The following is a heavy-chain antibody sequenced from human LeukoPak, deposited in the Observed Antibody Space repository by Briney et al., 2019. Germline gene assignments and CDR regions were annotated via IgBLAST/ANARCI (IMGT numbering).Heavy chain of an antibody. J-gene: IGHJ3*01. Sequence: GALRLSCAASGFTFSYYSMNWVRQAPGKGLEWISYSNTDGTISYADSVKGRFTISRDNAENSLYLQMNSLRDEDTAVYFCVRDRDYASDFWGQGTMVTVSS. CDR2: SNTDGTI. CDR3: VRDRDYASDF. V-gene: IGHV3-48*02. CDR1: GFTFSYYS.